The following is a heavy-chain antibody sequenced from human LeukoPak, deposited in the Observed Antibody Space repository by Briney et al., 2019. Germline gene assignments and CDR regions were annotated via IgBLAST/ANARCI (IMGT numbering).Heavy chain of an antibody. CDR3: ARDGMDYGDYEAGY. CDR1: GYTFTSYG. CDR2: ISAYNGNT. D-gene: IGHD4-17*01. V-gene: IGHV1-18*01. Sequence: ASVKVSCKASGYTFTSYGISWVRQAPGQGLEWMGWISAYNGNTNYAQKLQGRVTMTTDTSTSTAYMELRSLRSEDTAVYYCARDGMDYGDYEAGYWGQGTLVTVSS. J-gene: IGHJ4*02.